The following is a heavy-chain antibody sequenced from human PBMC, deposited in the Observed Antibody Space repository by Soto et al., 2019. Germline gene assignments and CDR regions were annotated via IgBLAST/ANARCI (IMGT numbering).Heavy chain of an antibody. CDR3: TRERDYGDYEGYFQH. CDR1: GFTFGDYA. D-gene: IGHD4-17*01. V-gene: IGHV3-49*03. CDR2: IRSKAYGGTT. J-gene: IGHJ1*01. Sequence: GGSLRLSCTASGFTFGDYAMSWFRQAPGKGLEWVGFIRSKAYGGTTEYAASVKGRFTISRDDSKSIAYLQMNSLKTEDTAVYYCTRERDYGDYEGYFQHWGQGTLVTVSS.